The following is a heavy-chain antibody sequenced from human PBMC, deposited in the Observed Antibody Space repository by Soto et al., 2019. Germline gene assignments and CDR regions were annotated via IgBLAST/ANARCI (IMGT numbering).Heavy chain of an antibody. CDR1: GGTFSSYA. V-gene: IGHV1-69*06. CDR3: ARAWIQLWAHEDFYYYGMDV. D-gene: IGHD5-18*01. Sequence: GASVKVSCKASGGTFSSYAISWVRQAPGQGLEWMGGIIPIFGTANYAQKFQGRVTITADKSTSTAYMEPSSLRSEDTAVYYCARAWIQLWAHEDFYYYGMDVWGQGTTVTVSS. CDR2: IIPIFGTA. J-gene: IGHJ6*02.